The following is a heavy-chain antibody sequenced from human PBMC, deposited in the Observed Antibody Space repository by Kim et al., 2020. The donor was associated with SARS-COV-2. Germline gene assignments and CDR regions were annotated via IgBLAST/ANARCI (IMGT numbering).Heavy chain of an antibody. CDR1: GFTFSSYG. Sequence: GGSLRLSCAASGFTFSSYGMHWVRQAPGKGLEWVAVIWYDGSNKYYADSVKGRFTISRDNSKNTLYLQMNSLRAEDTAVYYCAKEVMVVTAIGGARLNYYYGMDVWGQGTTVTVSS. V-gene: IGHV3-33*06. D-gene: IGHD2-21*02. CDR3: AKEVMVVTAIGGARLNYYYGMDV. J-gene: IGHJ6*02. CDR2: IWYDGSNK.